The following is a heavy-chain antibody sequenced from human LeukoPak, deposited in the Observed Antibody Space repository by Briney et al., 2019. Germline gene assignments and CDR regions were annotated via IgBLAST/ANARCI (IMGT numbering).Heavy chain of an antibody. CDR2: ISGSGGST. J-gene: IGHJ4*02. D-gene: IGHD3-10*01. Sequence: PGGSLGLSCAASGFTFSSYAMSWVRQAPGKGLEWVSAISGSGGSTYYADTVKGRFTISRDNSKNTLYLQMNSLRAEDTAVYYCAKDERGYFDYWGQGTLVTVSS. CDR1: GFTFSSYA. CDR3: AKDERGYFDY. V-gene: IGHV3-23*01.